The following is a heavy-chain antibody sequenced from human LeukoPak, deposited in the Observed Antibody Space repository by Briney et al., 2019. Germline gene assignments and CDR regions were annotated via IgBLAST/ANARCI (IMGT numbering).Heavy chain of an antibody. CDR1: GYTFTNYW. Sequence: GESLKISCNGSGYTFTNYWIGWVRQMPGKGLEWMVRIDPSDSYINYSPSFQGHVTISADKSNSTAYLQWSTLKASDTAMYYCARRGMGYSGYDGYWYFDLWGRGTLVTVSS. J-gene: IGHJ2*01. D-gene: IGHD5-12*01. CDR3: ARRGMGYSGYDGYWYFDL. V-gene: IGHV5-10-1*01. CDR2: IDPSDSYI.